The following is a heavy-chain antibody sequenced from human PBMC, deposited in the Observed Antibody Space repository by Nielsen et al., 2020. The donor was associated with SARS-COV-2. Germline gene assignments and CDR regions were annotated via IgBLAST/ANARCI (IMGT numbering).Heavy chain of an antibody. V-gene: IGHV3-9*01. D-gene: IGHD1-26*01. CDR3: ASGSGIYSY. CDR2: ISWNSGSI. CDR1: GFTFSSYA. Sequence: SLKISCAASGFTFSSYAMNWVRQAPGKGLEWVSGISWNSGSIGYADSVKGRFTISRDNAKNSLYLQMNSLRAEDTAVYFCASGSGIYSYWGQGALVTVSS. J-gene: IGHJ4*02.